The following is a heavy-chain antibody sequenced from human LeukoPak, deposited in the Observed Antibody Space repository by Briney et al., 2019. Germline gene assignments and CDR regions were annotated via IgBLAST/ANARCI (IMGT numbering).Heavy chain of an antibody. D-gene: IGHD6-6*01. J-gene: IGHJ6*03. V-gene: IGHV3-30*04. CDR3: ARAHLSSSSTDYMDV. CDR2: ISYDGNIK. CDR1: GFTFSNFA. Sequence: GGSLRLSCAASGFTFSNFALHWVRQAPGKGLEWVALISYDGNIKYYADSVKGRFTISRDNSKNTLSLQMNSLRPEDTAVYYCARAHLSSSSTDYMDVWGKGTTVTVSS.